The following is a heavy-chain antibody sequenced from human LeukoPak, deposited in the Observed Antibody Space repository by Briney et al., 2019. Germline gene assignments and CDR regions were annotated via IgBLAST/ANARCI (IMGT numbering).Heavy chain of an antibody. CDR3: ARDGERRTPAAAGNGEVNY. V-gene: IGHV1-2*02. CDR2: INPNSGAT. Sequence: ASVKVSCKASGYTFTGYYIHWMRQAPGQGLEWMGWINPNSGATYYAQMFQGRVTMTRDTPISTAYMELSSLRSDDTAVYYCARDGERRTPAAAGNGEVNYWGQGTLVTVSS. D-gene: IGHD6-13*01. CDR1: GYTFTGYY. J-gene: IGHJ4*02.